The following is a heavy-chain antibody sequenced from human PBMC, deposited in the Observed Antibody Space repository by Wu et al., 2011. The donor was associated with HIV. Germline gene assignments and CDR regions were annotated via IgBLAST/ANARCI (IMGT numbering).Heavy chain of an antibody. J-gene: IGHJ3*02. CDR3: ASVRCHVDHCYFPLLGTAFDI. D-gene: IGHD2-15*01. V-gene: IGHV1-69*14. CDR2: IMPIFGAT. Sequence: QVHLVQSGTEVKKPGSSVKVSCKTSGYTFSTYAVTWVRQAPGQGLEWMGRIMPIFGATNYAQKFQGRVTITADTSTSTAYMEMSSLTSEDTAVYYCASVRCHVDHCYFPLLGTAFDIWGQGTMVTVSS. CDR1: GYTFSTYA.